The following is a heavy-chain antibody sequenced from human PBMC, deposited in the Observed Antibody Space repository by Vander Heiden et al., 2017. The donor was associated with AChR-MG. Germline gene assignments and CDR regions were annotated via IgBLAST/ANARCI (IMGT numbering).Heavy chain of an antibody. D-gene: IGHD2-15*01. Sequence: QVQLVESGGGVVQPGRSLRLPCAASGFPSSSYGMHWVRQAPGKGLEWVAVISYDGSNKYYADSVKGRFTISRDNSKNTLYLQMNSLRAEDTAVYYCAKDRVGVVVAATPDYWGQGTLVTVSS. CDR3: AKDRVGVVVAATPDY. CDR2: ISYDGSNK. CDR1: GFPSSSYG. J-gene: IGHJ4*02. V-gene: IGHV3-30*18.